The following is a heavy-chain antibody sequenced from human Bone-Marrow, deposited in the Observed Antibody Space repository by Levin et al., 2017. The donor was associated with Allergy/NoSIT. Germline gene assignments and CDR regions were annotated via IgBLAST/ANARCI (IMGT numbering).Heavy chain of an antibody. CDR2: ISSSGSTI. CDR1: GFTFSDYY. J-gene: IGHJ4*02. D-gene: IGHD2-21*02. Sequence: AGGSLRLSCAASGFTFSDYYMSWIRQAPGKGLEWVSYISSSGSTIYYADSVKGRFTISRDNAKNSLYLQMNSLRAEDTAVYYCARDYCGGDCYFDYWGQGTLVTVSS. V-gene: IGHV3-11*01. CDR3: ARDYCGGDCYFDY.